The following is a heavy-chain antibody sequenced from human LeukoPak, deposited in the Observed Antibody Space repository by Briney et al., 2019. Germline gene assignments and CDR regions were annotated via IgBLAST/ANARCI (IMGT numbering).Heavy chain of an antibody. CDR1: GFTFSSYA. J-gene: IGHJ4*02. D-gene: IGHD5-18*01. CDR2: ISSNGGTT. Sequence: QPGGSLRLSCSASGFTFSSYAMHWVRQAPGKGLEFVSTISSNGGTTYYADSLKGRFTISRDNSKNTLYLQMNSLRAEDTTVYYCARDFSYSPNALDYWGQGTLVTVSS. V-gene: IGHV3-64*04. CDR3: ARDFSYSPNALDY.